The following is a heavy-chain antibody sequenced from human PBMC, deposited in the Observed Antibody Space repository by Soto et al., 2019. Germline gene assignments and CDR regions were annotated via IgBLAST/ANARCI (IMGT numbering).Heavy chain of an antibody. CDR3: AREAYSKSLGY. Sequence: QVQLVESGGGVVQPGRSLRLSCVASGFTMFSSYDMHWVRQAPGKGLAWVRFIPYDDADNKVYADSVRRLFTISRDKSKDMVYLQMDSLRVEDMAVYYCAREAYSKSLGYWGQGTLVIVSS. CDR2: IPYDDADNK. D-gene: IGHD4-4*01. CDR1: GFTMFSSYD. J-gene: IGHJ4*02. V-gene: IGHV3-30-3*01.